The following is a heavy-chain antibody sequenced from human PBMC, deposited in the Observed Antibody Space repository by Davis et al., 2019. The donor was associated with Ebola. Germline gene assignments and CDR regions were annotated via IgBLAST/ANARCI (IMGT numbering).Heavy chain of an antibody. CDR2: INHSGST. CDR3: ARGSDFWSGYHPNYYYMDV. J-gene: IGHJ6*03. Sequence: PSETLSLTCAVYGGSFSGYYWSWIRQPPGKGLEWIGEINHSGSTNYNPSLKSRVTISVDTSKNQFSLKLSSVTAADTAVYYCARGSDFWSGYHPNYYYMDVWGKGTTVTVSS. CDR1: GGSFSGYY. D-gene: IGHD3-3*01. V-gene: IGHV4-34*01.